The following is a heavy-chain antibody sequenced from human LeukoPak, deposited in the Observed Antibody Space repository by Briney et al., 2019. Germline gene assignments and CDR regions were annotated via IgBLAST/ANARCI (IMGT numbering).Heavy chain of an antibody. CDR2: IYHSGTT. V-gene: IGHV4-59*11. CDR3: ARGDGYNFIDY. CDR1: GGSLGSHY. J-gene: IGHJ4*02. D-gene: IGHD5-24*01. Sequence: SETLSLTCTVSGGSLGSHYWYWIRQPPGKGLEWIGYIYHSGTTNYNPSLKSRVSISVDTSKNHFSLTLKSVTAADTAIYYCARGDGYNFIDYWGQGTLVTVSS.